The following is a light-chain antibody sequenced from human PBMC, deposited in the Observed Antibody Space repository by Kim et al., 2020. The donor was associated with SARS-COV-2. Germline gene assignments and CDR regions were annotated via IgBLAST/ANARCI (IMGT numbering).Light chain of an antibody. CDR3: QQYSDWPLLT. CDR2: GAS. Sequence: IVMTQSPATLSVSPGERVTLSCRASQSVRNNLAWYQQRPGQAPRLLIYGASTRATDVSDRFSGSGSGTEFTLTIRSLQSEDLAVYYCQQYSDWPLLTFGGGTKVDIK. CDR1: QSVRNN. J-gene: IGKJ4*01. V-gene: IGKV3-15*01.